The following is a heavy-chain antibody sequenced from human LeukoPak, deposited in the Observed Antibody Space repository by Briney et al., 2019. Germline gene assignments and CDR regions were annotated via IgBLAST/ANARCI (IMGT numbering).Heavy chain of an antibody. J-gene: IGHJ4*02. Sequence: GESLKISCKGSGYSFTSYWIGWVRQMPGKGLEWMGIIYPGDSDTRYSTSFQGQVTISADKSISTAYLQWSSLKASDTAMYYCARVPVVPAAISGYFDYWGQGTLVTVSS. V-gene: IGHV5-51*01. CDR3: ARVPVVPAAISGYFDY. CDR2: IYPGDSDT. CDR1: GYSFTSYW. D-gene: IGHD2-2*01.